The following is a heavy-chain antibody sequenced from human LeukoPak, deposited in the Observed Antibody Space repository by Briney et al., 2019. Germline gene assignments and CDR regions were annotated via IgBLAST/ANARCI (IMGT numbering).Heavy chain of an antibody. CDR1: GYIFSDYW. CDR2: IDPASGIT. D-gene: IGHD2-21*02. CDR3: ARVGAPGGLRPYHYYY. Sequence: ASVKVSFKASGYIFSDYWIHWVRQAPGRGLECVGWIDPASGITNQPQKFQGRITVTRDTSASTEYMDLTGLTTDDTALYYCARVGAPGGLRPYHYYYWGQGTLVTVSS. J-gene: IGHJ4*02. V-gene: IGHV1-2*02.